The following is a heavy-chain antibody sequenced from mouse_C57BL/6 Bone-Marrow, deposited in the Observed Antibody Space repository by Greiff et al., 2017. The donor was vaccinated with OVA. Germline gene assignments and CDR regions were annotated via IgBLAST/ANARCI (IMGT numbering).Heavy chain of an antibody. V-gene: IGHV1-18*01. J-gene: IGHJ2*01. Sequence: EVQLQQSGPELVKPGASVKIPCKASGYTFTDYNMDWVKQSHGKSLEWIGDINPNNGGTIYNQKFKGKATLTVDKSSSTAYMALRSLTSEDTAVYYCAREGIYYGYDAWFDYWGQGTTLTVSS. D-gene: IGHD2-2*01. CDR1: GYTFTDYN. CDR2: INPNNGGT. CDR3: AREGIYYGYDAWFDY.